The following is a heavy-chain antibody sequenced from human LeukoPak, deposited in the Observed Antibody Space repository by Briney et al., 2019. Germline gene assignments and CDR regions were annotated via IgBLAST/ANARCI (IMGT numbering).Heavy chain of an antibody. J-gene: IGHJ4*02. CDR1: GFTFSCYG. D-gene: IGHD4-17*01. Sequence: GGSLRLSCAASGFTFSCYGMHWVRQAPGKGLEWVAVIRYDGSNKYYADSVKGRFTISRDNSKNTLYLQMNSLRAEDTAVYYCARDYGETVTTVDYWGQGTLVTVSS. V-gene: IGHV3-33*01. CDR3: ARDYGETVTTVDY. CDR2: IRYDGSNK.